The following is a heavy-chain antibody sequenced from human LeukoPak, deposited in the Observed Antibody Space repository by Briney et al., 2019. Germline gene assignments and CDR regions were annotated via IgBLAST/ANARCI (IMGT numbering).Heavy chain of an antibody. Sequence: SETLSLTCTVSGGSISSSSYYWGWIRQPPGKGLEWIGSIYYSGSTYYNPSLKSRVTISVDTSKNQFSLKLSSVTAEDTAVYYCARDSSGYYPGGDYWGQGTLVTVSS. CDR2: IYYSGST. V-gene: IGHV4-39*07. J-gene: IGHJ4*02. D-gene: IGHD3-22*01. CDR3: ARDSSGYYPGGDY. CDR1: GGSISSSSYY.